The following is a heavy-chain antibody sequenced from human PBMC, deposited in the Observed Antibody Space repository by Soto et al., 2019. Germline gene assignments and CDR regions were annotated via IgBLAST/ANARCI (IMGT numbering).Heavy chain of an antibody. D-gene: IGHD4-4*01. V-gene: IGHV1-69*06. CDR1: GGTFSTYG. Sequence: QVQLVQSGAEVRKPGSSVTVSCKASGGTFSTYGITWVRQAPGQGLEWMGNIIPLIGTANYAQRFRGRVTITADKSTTPAYMELTSLRSEATAVHYCARVVMTTVPASFYYGLDVWGQGTTVTVSS. CDR2: IIPLIGTA. J-gene: IGHJ6*02. CDR3: ARVVMTTVPASFYYGLDV.